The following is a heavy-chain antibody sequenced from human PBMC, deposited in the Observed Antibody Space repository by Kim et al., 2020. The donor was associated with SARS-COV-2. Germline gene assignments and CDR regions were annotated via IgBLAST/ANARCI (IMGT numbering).Heavy chain of an antibody. CDR1: GGTFSSYA. Sequence: SVKVSCKASGGTFSSYAISWVRQAPGQGLEWMGGIIPIFGTANYAQKFQGRVTITADESTSTAYMELSSLRSEDTAVYYCARGPDYGDYGYYYYGMDVWGQGTTVTVSS. J-gene: IGHJ6*02. V-gene: IGHV1-69*13. CDR3: ARGPDYGDYGYYYYGMDV. D-gene: IGHD4-17*01. CDR2: IIPIFGTA.